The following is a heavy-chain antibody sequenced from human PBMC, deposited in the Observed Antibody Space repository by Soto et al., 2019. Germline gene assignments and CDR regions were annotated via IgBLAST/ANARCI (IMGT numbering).Heavy chain of an antibody. CDR1: GFTFSDYA. D-gene: IGHD6-19*01. V-gene: IGHV3-21*04. CDR3: ARDLLSGANYYAH. Sequence: GGSLRLSCAASGFTFSDYAMNWVRQAPGKGLEWVSSISYTGDFIYYADSVKGRFTISRDNAKNALYLQMTGLRGDDTAVYYCARDLLSGANYYAHWGQGT. J-gene: IGHJ4*02. CDR2: ISYTGDFI.